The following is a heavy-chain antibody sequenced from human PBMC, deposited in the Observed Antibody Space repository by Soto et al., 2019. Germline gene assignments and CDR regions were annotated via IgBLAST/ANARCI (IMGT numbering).Heavy chain of an antibody. D-gene: IGHD5-12*01. CDR3: ARGVVATTRLFDS. CDR1: GGSLSGYY. J-gene: IGHJ4*02. Sequence: SETLSLTCTVNGGSLSGYYWSWIRQPPGRGLEWIGEINQSGNTNYHSSLKSRVSISVDTSKNQLSLSLPSVTAADTAVYFCARGVVATTRLFDSWGQGALVTVS. V-gene: IGHV4-34*01. CDR2: INQSGNT.